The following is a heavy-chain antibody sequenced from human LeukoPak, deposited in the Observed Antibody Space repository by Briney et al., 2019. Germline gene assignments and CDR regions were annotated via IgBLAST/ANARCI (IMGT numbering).Heavy chain of an antibody. Sequence: GASVKLSCKASGSTFTGYYMHWVRQATGQGLEWMGWINLNSGGTNYAQKCPARVIMTRDTSISTANMELSRLRSDDTAVYYCARGARGGLVRLLGYYYYMDVWGKGTTVTVSS. J-gene: IGHJ6*03. D-gene: IGHD5-24*01. V-gene: IGHV1-2*02. CDR2: INLNSGGT. CDR3: ARGARGGLVRLLGYYYYMDV. CDR1: GSTFTGYY.